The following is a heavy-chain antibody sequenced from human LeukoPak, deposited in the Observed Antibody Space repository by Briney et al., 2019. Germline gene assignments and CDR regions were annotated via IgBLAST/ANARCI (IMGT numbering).Heavy chain of an antibody. CDR3: ARSDWLQYYFDY. Sequence: GESLKISCKGSGYTFGTYRIAWVRQMPGKGLEWMGIIYPSDSDTRYSPSFQGQVTISADKSISVVYLQWSSLKASDTAIYYCARSDWLQYYFDYWGLGTLVTVSS. CDR2: IYPSDSDT. CDR1: GYTFGTYR. D-gene: IGHD3-9*01. V-gene: IGHV5-51*01. J-gene: IGHJ4*02.